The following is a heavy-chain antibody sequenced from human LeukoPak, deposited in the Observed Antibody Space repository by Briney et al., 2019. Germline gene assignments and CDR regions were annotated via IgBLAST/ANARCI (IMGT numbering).Heavy chain of an antibody. V-gene: IGHV3-7*05. CDR3: ATGIYSSGY. CDR1: GFTFSSHW. J-gene: IGHJ4*02. Sequence: PGGSLRLSCAASGFTFSSHWMSWVRQAPGIGLEWVASINQDGSEKNYVDSVKGRFTISRDNPKNSLYLQMNSLRADDTAVYYCATGIYSSGYWGQGTLVTVSS. D-gene: IGHD6-19*01. CDR2: INQDGSEK.